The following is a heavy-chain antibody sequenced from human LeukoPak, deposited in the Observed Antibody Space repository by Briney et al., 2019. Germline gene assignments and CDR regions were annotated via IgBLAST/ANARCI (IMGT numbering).Heavy chain of an antibody. CDR3: ARAVYCSSTSCPSYYYYYYMDV. J-gene: IGHJ6*03. CDR2: INHSGST. CDR1: GGSFSGYY. V-gene: IGHV4-34*01. D-gene: IGHD2-2*01. Sequence: SETLSLTCAVYGGSFSGYYWSWIRQPPGKGLEWIGEINHSGSTNYNPSLKSRVTISVDTSKSQFSLKLSSVTAADTAVYYCARAVYCSSTSCPSYYYYYYMDVWGKGTTVTVSS.